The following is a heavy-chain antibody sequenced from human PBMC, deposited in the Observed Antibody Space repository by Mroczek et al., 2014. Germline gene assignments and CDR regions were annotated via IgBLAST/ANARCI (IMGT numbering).Heavy chain of an antibody. Sequence: QVQLQESGPGLVKPSETLSLTCTVSGGSISSSSYYWGWIRQPPGKGLEWIGSIYYSGSTYYNPSLKSRVTISVDTSKNQFSLKLSSVTAADTAVYYCAGGGVVAVAGTLNDAFDIWGQGTMVTVSS. CDR2: IYYSGST. J-gene: IGHJ3*02. V-gene: IGHV4-39*01. CDR1: GGSISSSSYY. CDR3: AGGGVVAVAGTLNDAFDI. D-gene: IGHD6-19*01.